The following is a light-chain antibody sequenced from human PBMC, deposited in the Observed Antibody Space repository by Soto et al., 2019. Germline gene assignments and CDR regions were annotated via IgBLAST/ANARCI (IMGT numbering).Light chain of an antibody. Sequence: DIQMTQSPSVMSASLGDGVTITCRASQDISNYLAWFQQRPGRVPKRLIYAVASLLSGVPSRFSGSGSGTEFHLTISSLQPEDFATYYCQQSYSTPISFGQGTRLEI. CDR3: QQSYSTPIS. J-gene: IGKJ5*01. V-gene: IGKV1-17*03. CDR2: AVA. CDR1: QDISNY.